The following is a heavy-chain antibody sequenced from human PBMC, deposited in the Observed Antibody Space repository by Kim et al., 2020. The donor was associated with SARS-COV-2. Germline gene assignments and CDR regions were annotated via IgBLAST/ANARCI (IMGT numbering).Heavy chain of an antibody. J-gene: IGHJ5*02. D-gene: IGHD1-26*01. CDR3: AKDTWELPSFSWFDP. CDR1: GFTFSSYG. V-gene: IGHV3-30*18. Sequence: GGSLRLSCAASGFTFSSYGMHWVRQAPGKGLEWVAVISYDGSNKYYADSVKGRFTISRDNSKNTLYLQMNSLRAEDTAVYYCAKDTWELPSFSWFDPWGQGTLVTVSS. CDR2: ISYDGSNK.